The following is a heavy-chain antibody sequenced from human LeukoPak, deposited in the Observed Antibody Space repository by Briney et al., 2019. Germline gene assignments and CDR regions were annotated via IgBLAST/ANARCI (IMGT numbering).Heavy chain of an antibody. D-gene: IGHD1-26*01. CDR3: ARAKGGSYWGRLYYYMDV. Sequence: PSETLSLTCTVSGGSTSSYYWSWIRQPPGKGLEWIGYIYYSGSTNYNPSLKSRVTISVDTSKNQFSLKLSSVTAADTAVYYCARAKGGSYWGRLYYYMDVWGKGTTVTVSS. V-gene: IGHV4-59*01. CDR2: IYYSGST. J-gene: IGHJ6*03. CDR1: GGSTSSYY.